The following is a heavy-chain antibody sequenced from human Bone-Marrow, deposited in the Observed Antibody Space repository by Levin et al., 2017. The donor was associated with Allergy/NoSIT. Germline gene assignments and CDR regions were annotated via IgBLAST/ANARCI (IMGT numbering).Heavy chain of an antibody. J-gene: IGHJ4*02. CDR2: IDPSGGRT. Sequence: GESLKISCMASGYAFTTYYMHWVRQAPGQGLEWVGVIDPSGGRTIYARKFQGRVTMTRDTSTSTVYMELSSLRSEDTAVYYCAREGHHCSGGSCYGDYWGQGTLVTVSS. D-gene: IGHD2-15*01. V-gene: IGHV1-46*01. CDR1: GYAFTTYY. CDR3: AREGHHCSGGSCYGDY.